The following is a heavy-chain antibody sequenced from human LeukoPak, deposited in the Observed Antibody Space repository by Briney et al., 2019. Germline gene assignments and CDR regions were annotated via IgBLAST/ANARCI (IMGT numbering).Heavy chain of an antibody. J-gene: IGHJ4*02. Sequence: PGGSLRLSCAASGFTFRSYEMNWVRQAPGKGLEWVSYISSSGTTIYYPDSVEGRFTISRDNAQNSLYLQMNSLRAEDTALYYCARDSTGYGYEEWYWGQGTLVTVSS. CDR2: ISSSGTTI. CDR3: ARDSTGYGYEEWY. D-gene: IGHD5-18*01. V-gene: IGHV3-48*03. CDR1: GFTFRSYE.